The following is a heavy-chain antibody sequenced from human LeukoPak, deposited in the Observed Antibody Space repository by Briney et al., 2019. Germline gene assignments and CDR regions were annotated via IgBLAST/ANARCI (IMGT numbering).Heavy chain of an antibody. Sequence: GGSLRLSCAASGFTFSSYAMSWVRQAPGKGLEWVSAISGGGGSTYYADSVKGRFTISRDNSKNTLYLQMNSLRAEDTAVYYCAKDPRYSGYDGEYYFDYWGQGTLVTVSS. V-gene: IGHV3-23*01. CDR2: ISGGGGST. CDR3: AKDPRYSGYDGEYYFDY. J-gene: IGHJ4*02. CDR1: GFTFSSYA. D-gene: IGHD5-12*01.